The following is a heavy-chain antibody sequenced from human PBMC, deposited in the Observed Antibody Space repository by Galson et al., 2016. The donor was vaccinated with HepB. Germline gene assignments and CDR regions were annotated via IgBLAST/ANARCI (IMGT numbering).Heavy chain of an antibody. Sequence: SLRLSCATAGVTFSSYWMTWFRQAPGKGLEWVANINQDGIEKYYVGSVEGRFTISRDNAKKSLYLQMDSLRAEDTAVYYCARSGEPSWGQGTLVTVSS. J-gene: IGHJ5*02. CDR2: INQDGIEK. CDR1: GVTFSSYW. CDR3: ARSGEPS. D-gene: IGHD4-17*01. V-gene: IGHV3-7*01.